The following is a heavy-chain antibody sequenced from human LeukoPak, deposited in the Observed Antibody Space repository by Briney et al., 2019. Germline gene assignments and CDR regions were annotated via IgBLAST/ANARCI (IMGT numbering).Heavy chain of an antibody. CDR2: ISAYNGNT. D-gene: IGHD2-2*01. Sequence: ASVKVSCXASGYTFTSYGISWVRQAPGQGLEWMGWISAYNGNTNYAQKLQGRVTMTTDTSTSTAYMELRSLRSDDTAVYYCARVKCSSTSCYVPDYWGQGTLVTVSS. CDR3: ARVKCSSTSCYVPDY. J-gene: IGHJ4*02. CDR1: GYTFTSYG. V-gene: IGHV1-18*01.